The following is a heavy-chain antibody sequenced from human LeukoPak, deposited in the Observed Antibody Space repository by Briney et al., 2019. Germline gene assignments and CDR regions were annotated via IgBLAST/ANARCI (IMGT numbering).Heavy chain of an antibody. CDR1: GFTFSSYW. J-gene: IGHJ4*02. CDR2: IKEDGSEK. V-gene: IGHV3-7*01. CDR3: ARDMGWLAFDY. D-gene: IGHD6-19*01. Sequence: PGGSLRLSYAASGFTFSSYWMTWVRQAPGKGLEWVANIKEDGSEKYYVDSVKGRFTISRDNAKNSLYLQMNTLRAEDTAVYYCARDMGWLAFDYWGQGTLVTVSS.